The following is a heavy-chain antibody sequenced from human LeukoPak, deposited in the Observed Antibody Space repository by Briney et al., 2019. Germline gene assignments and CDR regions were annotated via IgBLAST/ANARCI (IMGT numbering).Heavy chain of an antibody. CDR3: ASRRWFGELYYFDY. D-gene: IGHD3-10*01. V-gene: IGHV4-34*01. CDR2: INHSGST. CDR1: GGSFSGYY. J-gene: IGHJ4*02. Sequence: SETLSLTCAVYGGSFSGYYWSWIRQPPGKGLEWIGEINHSGSTNYNPSLKSRVTISVDTSKNQFSLKLSSVTAADTAVYYCASRRWFGELYYFDYWGQGTLVTVSS.